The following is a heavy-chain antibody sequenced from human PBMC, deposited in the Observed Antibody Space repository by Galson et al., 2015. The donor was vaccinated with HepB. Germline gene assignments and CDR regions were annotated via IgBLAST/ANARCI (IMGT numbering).Heavy chain of an antibody. CDR1: GFTFTSSA. D-gene: IGHD3-22*01. J-gene: IGHJ3*02. V-gene: IGHV1-58*02. CDR2: IVVGSGNT. Sequence: SVKVSCKASGFTFTSSAMQWVRQARGQRLEWIGWIVVGSGNTNYAQKFQERVTITRDMSTSTAYMELSSLRSEDTAVYYCAADGLFGPYDAFDIWGQGTMVTVSS. CDR3: AADGLFGPYDAFDI.